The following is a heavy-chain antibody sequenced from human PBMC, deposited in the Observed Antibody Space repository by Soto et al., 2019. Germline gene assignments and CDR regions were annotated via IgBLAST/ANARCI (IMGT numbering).Heavy chain of an antibody. D-gene: IGHD3-3*01. J-gene: IGHJ4*02. CDR3: ARGGVSTRTFDY. V-gene: IGHV5-51*01. CDR1: GYTFAGYW. CDR2: IYPSDSDT. Sequence: GDSLKISFKGSGYTFAGYWIAWVRQMPGKGLELMGIIYPSDSDTRYRPSFQGQVTISADKSISSAYLQWSSLRASDTAMYYCARGGVSTRTFDYWGQGTPVTVSS.